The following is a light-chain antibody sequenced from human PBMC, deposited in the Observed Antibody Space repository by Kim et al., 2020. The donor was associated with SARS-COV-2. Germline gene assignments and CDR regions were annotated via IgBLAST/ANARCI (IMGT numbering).Light chain of an antibody. Sequence: QSVLTQPPSVSGAPGQRVTISCTGSSSNIGAGYDVNWYQQLPGKAPKLLISGNTKRPSGVPDRFSDSKSGTSASLAITGLQDEDEADYYCQSYDASLSGFVVFGGGTQLTVL. CDR1: SSNIGAGYD. CDR3: QSYDASLSGFVV. J-gene: IGLJ2*01. CDR2: GNT. V-gene: IGLV1-40*01.